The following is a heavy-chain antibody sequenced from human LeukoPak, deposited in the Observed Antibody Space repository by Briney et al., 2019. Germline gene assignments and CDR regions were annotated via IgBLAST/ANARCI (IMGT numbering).Heavy chain of an antibody. V-gene: IGHV4-61*01. CDR2: IYYSGST. Sequence: SETLSLTCTVSGDSISSSPYYWGWIRQPPGRGLEWIGYIYYSGSTNYNPSLKSRVTISVDTSKNQFSLKLSSVTAADTAVYYCARDRGQWLASHWYFDLWGRGTLVTVSS. J-gene: IGHJ2*01. CDR3: ARDRGQWLASHWYFDL. D-gene: IGHD6-19*01. CDR1: GDSISSSPYY.